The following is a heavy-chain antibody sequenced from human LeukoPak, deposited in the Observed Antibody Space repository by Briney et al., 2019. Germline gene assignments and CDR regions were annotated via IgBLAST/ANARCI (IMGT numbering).Heavy chain of an antibody. D-gene: IGHD3-10*01. V-gene: IGHV3-74*01. CDR1: GFTFSSHW. J-gene: IGHJ4*02. CDR3: ARVTGPTSTMVRGVIIPAFDY. Sequence: PGGSLRLSCAASGFTFSSHWMHWVRQVPGEGLVWVSSIDSDGSTTNYADSVKGRCTISRDNAKNTLYLQMNGLSAEDTAVYYCARVTGPTSTMVRGVIIPAFDYWGQGTLVTVSS. CDR2: IDSDGSTT.